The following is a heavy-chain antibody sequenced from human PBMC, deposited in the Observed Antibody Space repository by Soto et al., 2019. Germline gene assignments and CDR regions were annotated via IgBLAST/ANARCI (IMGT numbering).Heavy chain of an antibody. V-gene: IGHV3-30*04. Sequence: PGGSLRLSCAASGLTFSSYAMHWVRQAPGKGLEWVAVISYDGSNEDYADTVKVRFTISRDNSKNTLSLQMNSLRPEDTSMYYCARGEYSSSRFSSYYYGMDVWGQGTPVTVSS. CDR3: ARGEYSSSRFSSYYYGMDV. D-gene: IGHD6-13*01. CDR2: ISYDGSNE. CDR1: GLTFSSYA. J-gene: IGHJ6*02.